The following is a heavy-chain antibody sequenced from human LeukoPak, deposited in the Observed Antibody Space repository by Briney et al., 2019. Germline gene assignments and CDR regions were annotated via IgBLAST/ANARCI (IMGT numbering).Heavy chain of an antibody. CDR1: NGSISSYY. J-gene: IGHJ5*02. CDR3: ARDTSSSRIDP. D-gene: IGHD6-6*01. Sequence: SETLSLTCTVSNGSISSYYWSWIRQPPGKGLEWIGYIYYSGSTNYNPSLKSRVTISVDTSKNQFSLKLSSVTAADTAVYYCARDTSSSRIDPWGQGTLVTVSS. CDR2: IYYSGST. V-gene: IGHV4-59*01.